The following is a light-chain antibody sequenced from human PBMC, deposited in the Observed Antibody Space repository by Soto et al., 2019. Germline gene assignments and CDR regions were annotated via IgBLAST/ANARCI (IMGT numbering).Light chain of an antibody. V-gene: IGKV3-15*01. CDR1: QSVIIN. J-gene: IGKJ5*01. CDR3: QQYNNWPQA. CDR2: GAS. Sequence: EVVMTHFPATLSVSQLSRATLSFSASQSVIINLAWYQQKPGQAPRLLIYGASTRATGIPARFSVSGSGTEFTLTISSLQSEDFAVYYCQQYNNWPQAFGQGTRLEIK.